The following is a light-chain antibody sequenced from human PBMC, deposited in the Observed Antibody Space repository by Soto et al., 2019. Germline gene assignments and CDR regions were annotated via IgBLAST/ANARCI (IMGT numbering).Light chain of an antibody. CDR1: QYISDF. Sequence: DIPMTQSPSSLSASVGDRVTITCRASQYISDFLNWYQQKPGKAPVILIYAASTLQSGVPSRFNGGGSETNFTLIISSLQPEDFATYYCQQSYTTPLTFGGGTKVDIK. V-gene: IGKV1-39*01. CDR2: AAS. J-gene: IGKJ4*01. CDR3: QQSYTTPLT.